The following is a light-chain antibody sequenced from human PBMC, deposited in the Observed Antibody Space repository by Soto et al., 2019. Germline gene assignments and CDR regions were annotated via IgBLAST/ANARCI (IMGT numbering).Light chain of an antibody. CDR3: QRNVINRGP. CDR1: QSISSW. CDR2: KAS. J-gene: IGKJ1*01. Sequence: DIQMTQSPSTLSASVGDRVTITCRASQSISSWLAWYQQKPGKAPKLLIYKASSLKSGVPSRFSGSGSGTESPLTTTGLRPEDFAPFNSQRNVINRGPSAQGTKGKSN. V-gene: IGKV1-5*03.